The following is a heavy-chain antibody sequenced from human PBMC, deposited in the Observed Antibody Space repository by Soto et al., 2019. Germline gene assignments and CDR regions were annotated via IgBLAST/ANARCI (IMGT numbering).Heavy chain of an antibody. V-gene: IGHV3-23*01. CDR2: ISGSGGST. CDR3: AKGERAVADLDY. D-gene: IGHD6-19*01. J-gene: IGHJ4*02. Sequence: LRLSCAASGFTFSSYAMSWVRQAPGKGLEWVSAISGSGGSTYYADSVKGRFTISRDNPKNTLYLQMNSLRAEDTAVYYCAKGERAVADLDYWGQGTLVTVSS. CDR1: GFTFSSYA.